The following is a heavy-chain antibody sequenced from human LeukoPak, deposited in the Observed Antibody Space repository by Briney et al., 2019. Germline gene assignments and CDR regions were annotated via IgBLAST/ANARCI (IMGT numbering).Heavy chain of an antibody. V-gene: IGHV4-61*02. CDR1: GGSISSGSYY. Sequence: SQTLSLTCTVSGGSISSGSYYWSWIRQPAGKGLEWIGRIYTSGSTNYNPSLKSRVTISVDTSKNQFSLKLSSVTAADTAGYFDYWGQGTLVTVSS. CDR3: Y. J-gene: IGHJ4*02. CDR2: IYTSGST.